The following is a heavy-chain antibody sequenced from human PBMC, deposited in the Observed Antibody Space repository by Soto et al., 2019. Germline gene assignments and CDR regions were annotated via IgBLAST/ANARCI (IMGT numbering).Heavy chain of an antibody. D-gene: IGHD3-3*01. CDR2: IYYSGST. V-gene: IGHV4-31*03. J-gene: IGHJ6*03. Sequence: PSETLSLTCTVSGGSISSGGYYWSWVRQHPGKGLEWIGYIYYSGSTYYNPSLKSRVTISVDTSKNQFSLKLSSVTAADTAVYYCARESFWSGYGGIYYYMDVWGKGTTVTVSS. CDR3: ARESFWSGYGGIYYYMDV. CDR1: GGSISSGGYY.